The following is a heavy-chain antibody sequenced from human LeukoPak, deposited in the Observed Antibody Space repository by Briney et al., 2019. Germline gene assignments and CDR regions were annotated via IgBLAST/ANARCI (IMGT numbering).Heavy chain of an antibody. Sequence: ASVKVSCKASGYTFTSYGISWVRQAPGQGLEWMGWISAYNGNTNYAQKLQGRVTMTTDTSTSTAYVELRSLRSDDTAVYYCARAGYQLLYNWFDPWGQGTLVTVSS. CDR3: ARAGYQLLYNWFDP. V-gene: IGHV1-18*01. CDR1: GYTFTSYG. D-gene: IGHD2-2*01. J-gene: IGHJ5*02. CDR2: ISAYNGNT.